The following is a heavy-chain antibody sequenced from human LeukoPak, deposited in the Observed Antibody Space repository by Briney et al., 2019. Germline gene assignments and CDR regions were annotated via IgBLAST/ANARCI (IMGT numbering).Heavy chain of an antibody. Sequence: SQTLSLTCTVSGGSMSSGTYYWSWIRQPAGKGLEWIGRVYNAGSNFNSGSNYNPSLKSRVTMSLDTSNNQFSLRPSSETAADTAVYYCARERTMVGGADIWGQGTKVTVSS. V-gene: IGHV4-61*02. CDR3: ARERTMVGGADI. CDR2: VYNAGS. CDR1: GGSMSSGTYY. J-gene: IGHJ3*02. D-gene: IGHD2-21*01.